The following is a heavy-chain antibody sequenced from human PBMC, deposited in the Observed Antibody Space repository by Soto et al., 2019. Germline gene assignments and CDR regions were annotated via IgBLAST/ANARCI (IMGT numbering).Heavy chain of an antibody. V-gene: IGHV1-69*13. D-gene: IGHD6-19*01. CDR2: IIPIFGTA. J-gene: IGHJ4*02. CDR3: ARGSHSPGIAVAGYYF. Sequence: SVKVSCKASGVPFSSYGINWVRQAPGQGLEWMGGIIPIFGTANYAQRFQGRVTITADESTSTAYMELSSLTSEDTAMYYCARGSHSPGIAVAGYYFWGQGTLVTVSS. CDR1: GVPFSSYG.